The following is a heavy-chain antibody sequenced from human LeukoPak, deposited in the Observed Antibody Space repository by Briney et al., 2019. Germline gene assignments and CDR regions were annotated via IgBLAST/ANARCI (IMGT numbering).Heavy chain of an antibody. Sequence: PGESLRLSCAASGFTFSSYWMHWVRQASGKGLVWVSRIKSDGSTNYADSVKGRFTISRDNAKNTVSLQMNSLRAEDTGVYYCARAPSEIGGYYPEYFRHWGQGTLVTVSS. V-gene: IGHV3-74*01. J-gene: IGHJ1*01. CDR2: IKSDGST. D-gene: IGHD3-22*01. CDR3: ARAPSEIGGYYPEYFRH. CDR1: GFTFSSYW.